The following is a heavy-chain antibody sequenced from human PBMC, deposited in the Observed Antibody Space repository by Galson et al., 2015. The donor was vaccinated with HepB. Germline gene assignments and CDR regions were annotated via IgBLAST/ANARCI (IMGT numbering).Heavy chain of an antibody. CDR3: ASYPASGSQRGTSFDY. J-gene: IGHJ4*02. V-gene: IGHV3-21*01. Sequence: SLRLSCAASGFTFSSYSMNWVRQAPGKGLEWVSSISSSSSYIYYADSVKGRFTISRDNAKNSLYLQMNSLRAEDTAVYYCASYPASGSQRGTSFDYWGQGTLVTVSS. CDR2: ISSSSSYI. D-gene: IGHD6-6*01. CDR1: GFTFSSYS.